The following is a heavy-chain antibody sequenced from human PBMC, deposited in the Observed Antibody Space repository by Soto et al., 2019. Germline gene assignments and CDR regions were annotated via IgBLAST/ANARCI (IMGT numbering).Heavy chain of an antibody. CDR3: ARDRRIAVAGWRVWYFDL. CDR2: ISAYNGNT. V-gene: IGHV1-18*01. D-gene: IGHD6-19*01. Sequence: QVQLVQSGAEVKKPGASVKVCCKASGYTFTSYGISWVRQAPGQGLEWMGWISAYNGNTNYAQKLQGRVTMTTDTSTSTAYMELRSLRSDDTAVYYCARDRRIAVAGWRVWYFDLWGRGTLVTVSS. J-gene: IGHJ2*01. CDR1: GYTFTSYG.